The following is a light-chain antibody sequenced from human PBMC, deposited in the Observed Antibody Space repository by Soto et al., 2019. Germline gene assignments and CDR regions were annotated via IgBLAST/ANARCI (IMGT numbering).Light chain of an antibody. CDR3: QSYDSSLSGFWV. Sequence: QAVVTQPPSVSGAPGQRVTISCTGSSSNIGAGYDVHWYQQLPGTAPKLLIYGNTNRPSGVPDRFSGSKSGTSASLAITVLQAEDEANYYCQSYDSSLSGFWVFGGGTKLTVL. CDR1: SSNIGAGYD. J-gene: IGLJ3*02. V-gene: IGLV1-40*01. CDR2: GNT.